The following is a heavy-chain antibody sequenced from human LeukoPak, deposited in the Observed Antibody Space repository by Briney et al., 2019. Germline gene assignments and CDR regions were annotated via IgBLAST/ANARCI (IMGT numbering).Heavy chain of an antibody. CDR1: GGSMYPYY. J-gene: IGHJ5*02. D-gene: IGHD5-18*01. V-gene: IGHV4-4*07. CDR2: MYPSGST. Sequence: PSETLSLTCTVSGGSMYPYYWSWIRQPAGKGLEWIGRMYPSGSTNSNPSLKSRVTMSVDSSKNQFSLKLASVTAADTAIYYCAKGAGGFSYYNWFDPWGQGALVTVSS. CDR3: AKGAGGFSYYNWFDP.